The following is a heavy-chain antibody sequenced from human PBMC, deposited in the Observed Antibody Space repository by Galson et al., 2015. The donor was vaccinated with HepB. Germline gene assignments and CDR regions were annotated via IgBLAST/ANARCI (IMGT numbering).Heavy chain of an antibody. CDR3: VRQGAAPDY. Sequence: SLRLSCAASGFTFSDYYMNWIRQAPGKGLEWVSHISTRSTFTNYADSVKGRSTISRDNAKNSLYPQMDSLRAEDTAVYYCVRQGAAPDYWGQGTLVTVSS. J-gene: IGHJ4*02. CDR1: GFTFSDYY. CDR2: ISTRSTFT. V-gene: IGHV3-11*03. D-gene: IGHD1-26*01.